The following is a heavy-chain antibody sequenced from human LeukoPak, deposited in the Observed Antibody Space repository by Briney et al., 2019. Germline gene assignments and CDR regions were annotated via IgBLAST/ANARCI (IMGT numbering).Heavy chain of an antibody. CDR2: ITSSSSTI. Sequence: GGSLRLSCAASGFTFTSHSMNWVRQAPGKGLECISYITSSSSTIYYADSVKGRFTISRDNSKNTLYLQMNSVRAADTAVYFCAKVAWDGGYVDDYWGQGALVTVSS. J-gene: IGHJ4*02. V-gene: IGHV3-48*01. D-gene: IGHD5-12*01. CDR3: AKVAWDGGYVDDY. CDR1: GFTFTSHS.